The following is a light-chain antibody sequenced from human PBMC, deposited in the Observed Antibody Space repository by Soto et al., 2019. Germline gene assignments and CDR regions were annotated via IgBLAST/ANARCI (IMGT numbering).Light chain of an antibody. CDR2: DAS. CDR3: QQYENLPFT. J-gene: IGKJ5*01. V-gene: IGKV1-33*01. Sequence: DIQMTQSPASQSASVGDRVTITCQASQGINNNLNWYQQKPGKAHKLLIYDASNLEAGVPPRFSGSGSGTDFTFVISSLQPEDTATYYCQQYENLPFTFGQGTRL. CDR1: QGINNN.